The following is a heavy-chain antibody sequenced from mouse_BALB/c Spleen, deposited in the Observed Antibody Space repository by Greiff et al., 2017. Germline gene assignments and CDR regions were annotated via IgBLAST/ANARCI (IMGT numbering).Heavy chain of an antibody. V-gene: IGHV1-26*01. D-gene: IGHD1-1*01. J-gene: IGHJ2*01. CDR1: GYSFTCYY. CDR3: ARGYYGSSYLLDY. CDR2: INPYNGAT. Sequence: EVQLQQSGPELVKPGASVKISCKASGYSFTCYYMHWVKQSHVKSLEWIGRINPYNGATSYNQNFKDKASLTVDKSSSTAYMELHSLTSEDSAVYYCARGYYGSSYLLDYWGQGTTLTVSS.